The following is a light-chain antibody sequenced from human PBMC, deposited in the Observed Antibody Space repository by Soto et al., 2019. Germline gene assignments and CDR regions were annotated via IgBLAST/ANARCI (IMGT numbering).Light chain of an antibody. J-gene: IGLJ2*01. CDR3: SSFTSKSSLI. CDR1: MRDVGAYNL. CDR2: EVR. Sequence: QSVLTQPASVSGSPGQSITISCAGTMRDVGAYNLVSWYQQHPGRVPQLIIYEVRNRPSGISFRFSGSKSGNTASLTISGLQAEDEADYYCSSFTSKSSLIFGGGTKLTVL. V-gene: IGLV2-14*01.